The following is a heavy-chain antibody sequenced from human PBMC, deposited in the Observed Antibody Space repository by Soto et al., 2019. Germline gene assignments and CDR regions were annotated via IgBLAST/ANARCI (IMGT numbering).Heavy chain of an antibody. CDR3: ARDPSSIAAAGRFDY. CDR1: GFPFSSFG. V-gene: IGHV3-33*01. D-gene: IGHD6-13*01. CDR2: IWYDGSNK. Sequence: QVQLVESGGGVVQPGRSLRLSCAASGFPFSSFGMHSVRQAPGKGLEWVAVIWYDGSNKYYADSVKGRFTISRDNSKNTLYLQMNNLRAEDTAVYYCARDPSSIAAAGRFDYWGQGTLVSVFS. J-gene: IGHJ4*02.